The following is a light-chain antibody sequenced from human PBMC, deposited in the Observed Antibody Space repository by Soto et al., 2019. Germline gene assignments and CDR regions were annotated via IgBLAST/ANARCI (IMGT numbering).Light chain of an antibody. J-gene: IGKJ3*01. V-gene: IGKV1-33*01. Sequence: SQMTQSASCLSSSVADRVTITCQASQDITNYLNWYQQKPGKAPKLLIYDASNLETGVPSRFTGGGSGTDFTFTITNLQPEDIATYYCQQYNNLPFTFGPGTKVDIK. CDR1: QDITNY. CDR2: DAS. CDR3: QQYNNLPFT.